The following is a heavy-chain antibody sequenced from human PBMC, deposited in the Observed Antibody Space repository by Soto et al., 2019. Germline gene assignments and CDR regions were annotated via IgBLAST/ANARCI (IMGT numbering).Heavy chain of an antibody. CDR1: GGSFSGYY. CDR2: IYYSGST. J-gene: IGHJ6*02. CDR3: EGYYYYGMDV. Sequence: SETLSLTCAVYGGSFSGYYWSWIRQPPGKGLEWIGSIYYSGSTYYNPSLKSRVTISVDTSKNQFSLKLSSVTAADTAVYYCEGYYYYGMDVWGQGTTVTVSS. V-gene: IGHV4-34*01.